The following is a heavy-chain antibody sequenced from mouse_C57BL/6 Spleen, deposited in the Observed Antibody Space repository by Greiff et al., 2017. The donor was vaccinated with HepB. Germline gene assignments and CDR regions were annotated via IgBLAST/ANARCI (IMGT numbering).Heavy chain of an antibody. D-gene: IGHD1-1*01. CDR2: LYPRSGNT. CDR3: ARWGPDGNSYDYYAMDY. V-gene: IGHV1-81*01. J-gene: IGHJ4*01. Sequence: QVQLQQSGAELARPGASVKLSCKASGYTFTSYGISWVKQSTGQGLEWIGELYPRSGNTSYNEKFKGKATLTADKSSSTAYMELRSLTSEDSAVYFGARWGPDGNSYDYYAMDYWGQGTSVTVSS. CDR1: GYTFTSYG.